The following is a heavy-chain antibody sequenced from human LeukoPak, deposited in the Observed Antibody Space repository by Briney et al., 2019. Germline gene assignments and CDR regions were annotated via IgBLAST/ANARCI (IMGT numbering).Heavy chain of an antibody. CDR3: ASFRGDYYGMDV. Sequence: PSETLSLTCAVYGGSFSGYYWSWIRQPPGKGLEWIGEINHSGSTNYNPSLKSRVTISVDTSKNQFSLKLSSVTAADTAVYYCASFRGDYYGMDVWGQGTTVTVSS. V-gene: IGHV4-34*01. CDR2: INHSGST. J-gene: IGHJ6*02. CDR1: GGSFSGYY.